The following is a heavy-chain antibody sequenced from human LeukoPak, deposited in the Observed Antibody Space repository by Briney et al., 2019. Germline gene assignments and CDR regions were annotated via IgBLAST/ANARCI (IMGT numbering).Heavy chain of an antibody. CDR1: GYTFTSYG. CDR3: ARESYYYDSSGYPFDY. Sequence: ASVKVSCKASGYTFTSYGISWVRQAPGQGLEWMGWISAYNGNTNYAQKLQGRVTMTTDTSTSTAYMELRSLRSDDTAVYYCARESYYYDSSGYPFDYWGQGTLVTVSS. J-gene: IGHJ4*02. V-gene: IGHV1-18*01. D-gene: IGHD3-22*01. CDR2: ISAYNGNT.